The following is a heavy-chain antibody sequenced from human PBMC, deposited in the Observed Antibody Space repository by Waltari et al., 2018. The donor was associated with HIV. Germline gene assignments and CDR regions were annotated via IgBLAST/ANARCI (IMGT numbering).Heavy chain of an antibody. CDR1: GYTFTSYA. J-gene: IGHJ4*02. D-gene: IGHD3-10*01. CDR3: ARDRDYYGSGSYGDY. Sequence: QVQLVQSGAEVKKPGASVKVSCKASGYTFTSYAMHWVRPAPGQRLEWMGWINAGNGNTKYSQKFQGRVTITRDTSASTAYMELSSLRSEDTAVYYCARDRDYYGSGSYGDYWGQGTLVTVSS. CDR2: INAGNGNT. V-gene: IGHV1-3*01.